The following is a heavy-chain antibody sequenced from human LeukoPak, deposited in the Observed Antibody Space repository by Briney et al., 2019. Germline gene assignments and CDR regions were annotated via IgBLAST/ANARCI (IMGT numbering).Heavy chain of an antibody. J-gene: IGHJ4*02. V-gene: IGHV3-21*01. CDR1: GFTFSSYS. Sequence: GGSLRLSCAASGFTFSSYSMNWVRQAPGKGLEWVSSISSIGSYIYYADSVKGRFTISRDNAKNSLYLQMNSLRAEDTAVYYCARDYGTSGRIDSSFGYWGQGSLVTVSS. CDR3: ARDYGTSGRIDSSFGY. CDR2: ISSIGSYI. D-gene: IGHD6-13*01.